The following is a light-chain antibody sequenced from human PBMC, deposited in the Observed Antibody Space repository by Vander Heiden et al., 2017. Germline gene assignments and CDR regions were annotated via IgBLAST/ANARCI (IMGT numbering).Light chain of an antibody. J-gene: IGKJ2*01. Sequence: DIQMTQSPSSLSASVGDRVVITCRASQRISSYLSWYQQKPGKAPNLLIYSASRLERGVQSRFSGSGSGTDFTLVISSLQPEDFATYFCQQSHSIPYSFGQGTKLEIK. V-gene: IGKV1-39*01. CDR1: QRISSY. CDR3: QQSHSIPYS. CDR2: SAS.